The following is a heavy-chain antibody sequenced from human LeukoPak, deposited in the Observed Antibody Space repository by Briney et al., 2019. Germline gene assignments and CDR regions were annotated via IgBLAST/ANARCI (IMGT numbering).Heavy chain of an antibody. J-gene: IGHJ5*02. CDR2: INSDGSTT. CDR3: TRGGEASFSP. Sequence: GGSLRLSCAVSGFTLSNSWMHWVRQAPGKGLVWVSRINSDGSTTNYADSVKGRLTISRDNAKNTLYLQMSSLRAEDTAVYYCTRGGEASFSPWGQGTLVTVSS. CDR1: GFTLSNSW. V-gene: IGHV3-74*01. D-gene: IGHD3-16*01.